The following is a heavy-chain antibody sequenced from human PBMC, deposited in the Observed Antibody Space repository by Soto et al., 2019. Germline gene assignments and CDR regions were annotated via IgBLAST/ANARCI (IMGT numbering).Heavy chain of an antibody. CDR3: ARTRTGYSSGPYYFDY. Sequence: GESLKISCNGSGYSFTSDWIGWVRQMPGKGLEWMGIIYPGDSDTRYSPSFQGQVTISADKSISTAYLQWSSLKASDTAMYYCARTRTGYSSGPYYFDYWGQGTLVTVSS. V-gene: IGHV5-51*01. J-gene: IGHJ4*02. D-gene: IGHD6-19*01. CDR1: GYSFTSDW. CDR2: IYPGDSDT.